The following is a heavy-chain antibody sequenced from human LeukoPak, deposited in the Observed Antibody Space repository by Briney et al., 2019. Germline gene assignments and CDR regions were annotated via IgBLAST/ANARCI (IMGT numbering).Heavy chain of an antibody. CDR1: GFTFSSYA. J-gene: IGHJ3*02. V-gene: IGHV3-23*01. Sequence: GGSLRLSCAASGFTFSSYAMSWVRHAPGEGLGWVSAIIGSGGSTYYADYVKGRFTISRDNSKNTLYLQMNSLRAEDTAVYYCANSGPDYGGNWGAFDIWGQGTMVTVSS. CDR3: ANSGPDYGGNWGAFDI. D-gene: IGHD4-23*01. CDR2: IIGSGGST.